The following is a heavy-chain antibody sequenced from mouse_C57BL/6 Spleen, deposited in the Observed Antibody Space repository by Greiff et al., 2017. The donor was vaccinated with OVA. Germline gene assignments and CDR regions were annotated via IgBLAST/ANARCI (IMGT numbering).Heavy chain of an antibody. CDR3: ARESDYYGYYYAMDY. Sequence: QVQLKESGPGLVAPSQSLSITCTVSGFSLTSYAISWVRQPPGQGLEWLGVIWTGGGTNYNSALKSRLSISKDNSKSQVFLKMNSLQTDDTARYYCARESDYYGYYYAMDYWGQGTSVTVSS. V-gene: IGHV2-9-1*01. CDR1: GFSLTSYA. CDR2: IWTGGGT. J-gene: IGHJ4*01. D-gene: IGHD2-2*01.